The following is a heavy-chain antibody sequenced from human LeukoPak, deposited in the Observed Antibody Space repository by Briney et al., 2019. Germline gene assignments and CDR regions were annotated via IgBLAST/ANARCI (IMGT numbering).Heavy chain of an antibody. CDR1: GYSISSGYY. Sequence: SETLSLTCTVSGYSISSGYYWGWIRQPPGKGLEWIGSIYHSGSTYYNPSLKSRVTISVDTSKNQFSLKLSSVTAADTAVYYCARSLVGATESEFDPWGQGTLVTVSS. V-gene: IGHV4-38-2*02. CDR2: IYHSGST. J-gene: IGHJ5*02. D-gene: IGHD1-26*01. CDR3: ARSLVGATESEFDP.